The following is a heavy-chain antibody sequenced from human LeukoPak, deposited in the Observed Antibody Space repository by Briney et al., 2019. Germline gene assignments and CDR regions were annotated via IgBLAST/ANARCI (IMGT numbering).Heavy chain of an antibody. CDR2: IWYGGSNK. J-gene: IGHJ4*02. V-gene: IGHV3-33*01. D-gene: IGHD3-22*01. Sequence: GGSLRLSCAASGFTFSSYGMHWVRQAPGKGPEWVAVIWYGGSNKYYADSVKGRFTISRDNSKNTLYLQMNSLRAEDTAVYYCARDFYYYDSSGYLAWYFDYWGQGTLVTVSS. CDR1: GFTFSSYG. CDR3: ARDFYYYDSSGYLAWYFDY.